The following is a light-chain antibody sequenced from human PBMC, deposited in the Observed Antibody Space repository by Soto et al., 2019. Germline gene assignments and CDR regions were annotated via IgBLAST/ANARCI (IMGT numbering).Light chain of an antibody. CDR2: DDS. V-gene: IGLV3-21*02. Sequence: SYELAQTPSVSVAPGQTASITCGGDNIGTKSVHWYQQKPGQAPVLVVYDDSARPSGISARFSGSNSGNTATLIISRVEAGDEADYYCQVWESAIVFGGGTQLTVL. J-gene: IGLJ2*01. CDR1: NIGTKS. CDR3: QVWESAIV.